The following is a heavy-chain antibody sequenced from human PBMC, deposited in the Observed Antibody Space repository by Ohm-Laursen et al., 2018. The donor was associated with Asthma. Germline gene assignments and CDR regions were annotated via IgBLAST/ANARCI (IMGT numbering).Heavy chain of an antibody. D-gene: IGHD1-1*01. CDR1: GYTFSRYS. CDR3: ARGKFGTYGMDV. J-gene: IGHJ6*02. CDR2: ISTASSFI. Sequence: SLRLSCAASGYTFSRYSIHWVRQIPGKGLEWVASISTASSFIYYADSVKGRFTISRENAKNSLYLQMNSLRAGDTAVYYCARGKFGTYGMDVWGQGTTVTVSS. V-gene: IGHV3-21*01.